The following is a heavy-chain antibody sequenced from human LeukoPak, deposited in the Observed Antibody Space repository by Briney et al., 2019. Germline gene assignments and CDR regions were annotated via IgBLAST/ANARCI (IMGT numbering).Heavy chain of an antibody. CDR2: IKSKADGGTA. Sequence: PGGSLRLSCAASGFTFSNAWMSWVRQAPGKGLEWVGRIKSKADGGTADYAAPVKGRFTISRDDSKNTLYLQMNSLRVEDTAVYYCARGYYGMDVWGQGTTVTVSS. CDR3: ARGYYGMDV. V-gene: IGHV3-15*01. J-gene: IGHJ6*02. CDR1: GFTFSNAW.